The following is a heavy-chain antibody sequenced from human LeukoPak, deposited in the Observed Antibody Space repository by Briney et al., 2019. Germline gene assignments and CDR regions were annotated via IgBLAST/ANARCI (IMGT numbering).Heavy chain of an antibody. D-gene: IGHD6-13*01. CDR2: MYDSVSP. Sequence: PSDTLSLTCTVSGDSSSRYYWNCFRDPRGGGRVWLGYMYDSVSPNYNHSPKSRVTISVDTSKNQFSLKLSSVTAADTAVYYSARDSSPYYYYYMDVWGKGTTVTVSS. J-gene: IGHJ6*03. V-gene: IGHV4-59*12. CDR3: ARDSSPYYYYYMDV. CDR1: GDSSSRYY.